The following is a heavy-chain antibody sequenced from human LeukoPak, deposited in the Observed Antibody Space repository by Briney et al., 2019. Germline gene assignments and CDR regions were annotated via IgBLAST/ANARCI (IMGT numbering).Heavy chain of an antibody. Sequence: SQTLSLTCALSGDSFSSNSAAWHWIRQSPSRGLEWLGRTYYRSKWYNDYAVSVKSRITIHPDTSKNQFSLQLNSVTPEDTAVYYCASAVTWELRYWGQGTLVTVSS. CDR1: GDSFSSNSAA. J-gene: IGHJ4*02. V-gene: IGHV6-1*01. CDR3: ASAVTWELRY. CDR2: TYYRSKWYN. D-gene: IGHD1-26*01.